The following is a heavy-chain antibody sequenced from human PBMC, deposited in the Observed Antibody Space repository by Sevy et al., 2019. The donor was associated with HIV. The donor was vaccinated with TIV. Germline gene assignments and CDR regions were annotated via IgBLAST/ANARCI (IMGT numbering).Heavy chain of an antibody. CDR3: ARDTNDGFFDY. D-gene: IGHD1-1*01. CDR2: ISYDGSNK. V-gene: IGHV3-30-3*01. CDR1: GFTFSSYA. Sequence: GGCLRLSCAASGFTFSSYAMHWVRQAPGKGLEWVAVISYDGSNKYYADSVKGRFTISRDNSKNTLYLQMNSLRAEDTAVYYCARDTNDGFFDYWGQGTLVTVSS. J-gene: IGHJ4*02.